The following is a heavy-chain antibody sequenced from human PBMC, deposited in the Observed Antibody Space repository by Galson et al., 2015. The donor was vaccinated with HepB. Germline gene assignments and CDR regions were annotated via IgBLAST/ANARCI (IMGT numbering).Heavy chain of an antibody. D-gene: IGHD6-19*01. CDR3: AREMVRAGEVAGTLGTFGWFGY. CDR1: GFTFSDYY. CDR2: ISSSSSYT. V-gene: IGHV3-11*05. Sequence: SLRLSCAASGFTFSDYYMSWIRQAPGKGLEWVSYISSSSSYTNYADSVKGRFTISRDNAKNSLYLQMNSLRAEDTAVYYCAREMVRAGEVAGTLGTFGWFGYWGQGTLVTVSS. J-gene: IGHJ4*02.